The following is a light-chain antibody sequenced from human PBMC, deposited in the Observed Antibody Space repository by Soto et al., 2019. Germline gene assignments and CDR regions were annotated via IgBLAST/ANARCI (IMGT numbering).Light chain of an antibody. CDR1: QRITTY. J-gene: IGKJ2*01. CDR3: QQTYNTTYT. Sequence: IHMTQSPSSLSASVGDRVTITCRASQRITTYLNWYQQKPGEAPKLLISTSGTLQRGVPSRFIGSGSGTDFTLTITGLQRADFATYFCQQTYNTTYTFGQGTKLEIK. V-gene: IGKV1-39*01. CDR2: TSG.